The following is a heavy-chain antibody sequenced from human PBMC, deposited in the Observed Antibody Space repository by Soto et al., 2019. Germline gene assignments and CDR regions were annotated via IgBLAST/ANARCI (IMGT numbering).Heavy chain of an antibody. CDR1: GFTFRSHS. J-gene: IGHJ6*02. CDR2: ISTSSSFI. Sequence: GGSLRLSCEGSGFTFRSHSMNWVRQAPGRGLEWVASISTSSSFIYYGDSVRGRFIISRDNAENSLDLQMDSLRVEDTAVYYCARENKDVNKSTSISSGFHGMDVWGQGITVTVSS. V-gene: IGHV3-21*01. CDR3: ARENKDVNKSTSISSGFHGMDV. D-gene: IGHD2-2*01.